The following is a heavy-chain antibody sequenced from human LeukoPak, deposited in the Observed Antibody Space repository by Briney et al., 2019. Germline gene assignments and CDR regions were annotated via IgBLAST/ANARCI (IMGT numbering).Heavy chain of an antibody. CDR3: ARGYSYPLRGLDY. CDR1: GGSMNSGSYY. Sequence: TLSNPCTVTGGSMNSGSYYRSWIRQTEGKGLEWIGRIYTSGSTNYNPSLKSRVTISVDTSKNQFSLKLSSVTAADTAVYYCARGYSYPLRGLDYWGQGTLVTVFS. J-gene: IGHJ4*02. V-gene: IGHV4-61*02. CDR2: IYTSGST. D-gene: IGHD5-18*01.